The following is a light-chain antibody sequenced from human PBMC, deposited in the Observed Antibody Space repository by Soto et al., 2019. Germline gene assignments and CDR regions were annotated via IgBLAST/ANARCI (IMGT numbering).Light chain of an antibody. CDR2: AAS. Sequence: DIQMTQSPSSLSASVGDRVTITCRASQSISSYLNWYQQKPGKAPKLLIYAASSLQSGVPSRFSGSGSGTDFTLTISSLQSEDFAVYYCQQYNNWPETFGQGTKVDIK. V-gene: IGKV1-39*01. CDR3: QQYNNWPET. J-gene: IGKJ1*01. CDR1: QSISSY.